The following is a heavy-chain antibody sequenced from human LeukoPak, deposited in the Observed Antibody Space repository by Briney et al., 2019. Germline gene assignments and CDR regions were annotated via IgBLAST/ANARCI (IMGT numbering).Heavy chain of an antibody. CDR1: GFTFSGSA. Sequence: GGSLRLSCAASGFTFSGSAMHWVRQASGKGLEWVGRIRSKANSYATAYAASVKGRFTISRDDSKNTAYLQMNSLETEDTAVYYCTSSADYCSGGSCNWFDPWGQGTLVTVSS. CDR2: IRSKANSYAT. CDR3: TSSADYCSGGSCNWFDP. J-gene: IGHJ5*02. V-gene: IGHV3-73*01. D-gene: IGHD2-15*01.